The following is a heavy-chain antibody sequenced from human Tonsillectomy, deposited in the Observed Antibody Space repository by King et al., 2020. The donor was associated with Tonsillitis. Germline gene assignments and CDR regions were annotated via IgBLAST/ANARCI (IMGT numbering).Heavy chain of an antibody. D-gene: IGHD3-10*01. Sequence: VQLVESGGGLVQPGGSLRLSCAASGFTFSTYWMHWVRQAPGKGLVWVSRINSDGSSTSYADSVKGRFTISRDNAKNTLYLQMNSLRVEDTAVYYCATVGVVRGVYGMDVWGQGTTVTVSS. J-gene: IGHJ6*02. CDR1: GFTFSTYW. CDR2: INSDGSST. CDR3: ATVGVVRGVYGMDV. V-gene: IGHV3-74*01.